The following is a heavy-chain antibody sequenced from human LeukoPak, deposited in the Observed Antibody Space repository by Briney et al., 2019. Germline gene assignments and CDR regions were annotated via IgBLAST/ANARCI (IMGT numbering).Heavy chain of an antibody. Sequence: PSETLSLTCTVSGGSISYYYWSWIRQPPGKGLEWLGYIYSAGSTNYNPSLKSRVTISVDTSKNQFSLRLISVTAADTAVYYCARFWSGESAFDYWGQGTLVTVSS. CDR3: ARFWSGESAFDY. CDR2: IYSAGST. D-gene: IGHD3-10*01. J-gene: IGHJ4*02. CDR1: GGSISYYY. V-gene: IGHV4-59*01.